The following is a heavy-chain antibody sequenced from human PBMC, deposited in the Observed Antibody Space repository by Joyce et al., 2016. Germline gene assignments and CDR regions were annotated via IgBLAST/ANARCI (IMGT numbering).Heavy chain of an antibody. CDR3: ARDRAGTIDY. CDR2: INTYNGNT. CDR1: GYTFINYG. J-gene: IGHJ4*02. D-gene: IGHD1-1*01. Sequence: QVQLVQSGAEVKKPGASVKVSCKASGYTFINYGINWVRQAPGQGLEWMGWINTYNGNTNYAQKRQVRVTMTTDTSTTTAYMELRSLGSDDTAMYYCARDRAGTIDYWGQGTLVTVSS. V-gene: IGHV1-18*01.